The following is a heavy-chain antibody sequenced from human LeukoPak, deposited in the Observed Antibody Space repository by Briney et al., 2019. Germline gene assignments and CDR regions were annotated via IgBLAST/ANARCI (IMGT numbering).Heavy chain of an antibody. D-gene: IGHD3-22*01. Sequence: GGSLRLSCAASGFAFDIYWMNWVRQAPGKGLEWVSYISSSGSTIYYADSVKGRFTISRDNAKNSLYLQMNSLRAEDTAVYYCARGPYYYDSSGYLDYWGQGTLVTVSS. CDR1: GFAFDIYW. CDR2: ISSSGSTI. V-gene: IGHV3-48*03. CDR3: ARGPYYYDSSGYLDY. J-gene: IGHJ4*02.